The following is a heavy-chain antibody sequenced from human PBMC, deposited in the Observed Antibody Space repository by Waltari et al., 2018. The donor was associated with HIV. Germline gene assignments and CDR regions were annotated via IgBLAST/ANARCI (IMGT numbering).Heavy chain of an antibody. CDR3: ARAREVNLLEWSIGPEASYYYGMDV. J-gene: IGHJ6*02. CDR2: INEGGAT. D-gene: IGHD3-3*01. V-gene: IGHV4-34*02. CDR1: GGSVTGYY. Sequence: QVQLQQWGAGLLKPSETLSLTCAVYGGSVTGYYFNWISQSPGTGLEWIGEINEGGATSFHPSLKSRLTLSIDPSKRQFSLKLGSVTAADSGLYFCARAREVNLLEWSIGPEASYYYGMDVWGQGTPVTVSS.